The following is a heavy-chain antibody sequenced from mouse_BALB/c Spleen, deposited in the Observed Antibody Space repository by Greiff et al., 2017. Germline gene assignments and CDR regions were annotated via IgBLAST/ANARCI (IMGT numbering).Heavy chain of an antibody. CDR2: IRNKANGYTT. D-gene: IGHD2-1*01. CDR1: GFTFTDYY. CDR3: ARDLYGNYDY. V-gene: IGHV7-3*02. J-gene: IGHJ2*01. Sequence: EVKVIESGGGLVQPGGSLRLSCATSGFTFTDYYMSWVRQPPGKALEWLGFIRNKANGYTTEYSASVKGRFTISRDNSQSILYLQMNTLRAEDSATYYCARDLYGNYDYWGQGTTLTVSS.